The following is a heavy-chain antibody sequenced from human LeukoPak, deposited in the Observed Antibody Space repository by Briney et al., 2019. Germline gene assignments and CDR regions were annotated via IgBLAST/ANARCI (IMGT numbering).Heavy chain of an antibody. CDR2: IKQDGSEK. CDR3: ANNGDYVWGSYRYKADY. J-gene: IGHJ4*02. CDR1: GFTFSDYW. D-gene: IGHD3-16*02. V-gene: IGHV3-7*01. Sequence: PGGSLRLSCAASGFTFSDYWMSWVRQAPGKGLEWVANIKQDGSEKYYVDSVKGRFTISRDNAKNSLYLQMNSLRAEDTAVYYCANNGDYVWGSYRYKADYWGQGTLVTVSS.